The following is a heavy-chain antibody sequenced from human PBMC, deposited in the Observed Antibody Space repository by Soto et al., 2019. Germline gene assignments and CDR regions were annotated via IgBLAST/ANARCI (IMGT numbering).Heavy chain of an antibody. CDR1: GSTVSSNY. Sequence: EVQLVESGGGLVQPGGSLRLSCAASGSTVSSNYMSWVRQAPGKGLEWVSVIYSGGSTYYADSVKGRFTISRNNSNNKLHLKISSLGAEDPAVYYCANQRGGYDRDFEYWGQGTLVTVSS. J-gene: IGHJ4*02. V-gene: IGHV3-66*01. D-gene: IGHD5-12*01. CDR2: IYSGGST. CDR3: ANQRGGYDRDFEY.